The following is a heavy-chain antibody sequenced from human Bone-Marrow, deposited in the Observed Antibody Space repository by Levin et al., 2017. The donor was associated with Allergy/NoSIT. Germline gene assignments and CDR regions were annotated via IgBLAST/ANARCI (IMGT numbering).Heavy chain of an antibody. CDR3: AKEYSASSSVFY. CDR1: GFAFGDYA. D-gene: IGHD5-12*01. V-gene: IGHV3-23*01. J-gene: IGHJ4*02. CDR2: ISSSDST. Sequence: GESLKISCAASGFAFGDYAMSWVRQAPGKGLEWVSAISSSDSTYYTDSVKGRFTISRDNSKNTLYLQMNILRAEDTALYYCAKEYSASSSVFYWGQGILVTVSS.